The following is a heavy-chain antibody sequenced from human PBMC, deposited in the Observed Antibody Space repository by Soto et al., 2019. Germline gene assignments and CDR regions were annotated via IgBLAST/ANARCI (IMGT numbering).Heavy chain of an antibody. CDR2: INPNSGGT. CDR1: GYTFTGDY. J-gene: IGHJ5*02. V-gene: IGHV1-2*04. Sequence: QVQLVQSGAEVKKPGASVKVSCKASGYTFTGDYMHWVRQAPGQGLEWMGWINPNSGGTNYAQKFQGWVTMTRDTPISTAYMELSRLRSDDTAVYYCARGWPAAGTDGGWFDPWGQGTLVTVSS. CDR3: ARGWPAAGTDGGWFDP. D-gene: IGHD6-13*01.